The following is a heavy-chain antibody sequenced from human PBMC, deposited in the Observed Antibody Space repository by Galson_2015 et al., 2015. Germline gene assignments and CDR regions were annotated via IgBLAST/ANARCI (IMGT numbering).Heavy chain of an antibody. Sequence: SLRLSCAASGFTFSSYVMYWVRQAPGKGLEWVAVIRHDGNNEDYADSVKGRFTISRDNSKNTLYLQMNSLRVEDTAVYYCARDGAHCSGGSCYYYYGMDVWGQGTTVTVSS. V-gene: IGHV3-33*01. D-gene: IGHD2-15*01. J-gene: IGHJ6*02. CDR1: GFTFSSYV. CDR3: ARDGAHCSGGSCYYYYGMDV. CDR2: IRHDGNNE.